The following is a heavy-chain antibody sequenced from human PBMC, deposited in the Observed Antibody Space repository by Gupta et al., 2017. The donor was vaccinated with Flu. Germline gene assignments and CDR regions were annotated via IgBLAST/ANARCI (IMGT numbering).Heavy chain of an antibody. CDR3: AKAETGGYYYFYMDV. Sequence: QAPGKGLEWVAVFSYDGYNRCYADSVKGRFTISRDNSKNTLYLQMNSLRPEDTAVYYCAKAETGGYYYFYMDVWGKGTTVTVSS. D-gene: IGHD7-27*01. J-gene: IGHJ6*03. V-gene: IGHV3-30*18. CDR2: FSYDGYNR.